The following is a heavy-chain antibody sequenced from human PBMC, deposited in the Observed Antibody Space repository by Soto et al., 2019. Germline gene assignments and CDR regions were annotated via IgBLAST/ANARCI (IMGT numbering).Heavy chain of an antibody. V-gene: IGHV1-24*01. CDR1: GYTLTELS. D-gene: IGHD6-19*01. J-gene: IGHJ6*02. CDR2: FDPEDGET. CDR3: AIVDSSGWTHSYGMDV. Sequence: ASVKVSCKVSGYTLTELSMHWVRQAPGKGLEWMGGFDPEDGETIYAQKFQGRVTMTEDTSTDTAYMELSSLRSEDTALYYCAIVDSSGWTHSYGMDVWGQGTTVTVSS.